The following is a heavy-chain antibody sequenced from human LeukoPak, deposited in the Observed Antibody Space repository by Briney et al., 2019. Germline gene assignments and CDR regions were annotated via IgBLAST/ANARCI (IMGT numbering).Heavy chain of an antibody. V-gene: IGHV3-48*03. CDR3: ARSPNYKGYFDY. CDR1: GFTFSSYE. Sequence: GGSLRLSCAASGFTFSSYEMNWVRQAPGKGLEWVSYISSFSSTIYYADSVMGRFTISRDNAKNSLYLQMNGLRAEDTAVYYCARSPNYKGYFDYWGQGTLVTVSS. CDR2: ISSFSSTI. J-gene: IGHJ4*02. D-gene: IGHD3-10*01.